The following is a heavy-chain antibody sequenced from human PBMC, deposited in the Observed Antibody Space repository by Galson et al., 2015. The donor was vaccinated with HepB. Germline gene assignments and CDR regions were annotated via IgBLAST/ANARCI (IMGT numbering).Heavy chain of an antibody. CDR2: IRSKAYGGTT. CDR3: TRVSFNSGSYQLTYYFDY. J-gene: IGHJ4*02. Sequence: SLRLSCAASGFTFGDYAMSWVRQAPGKGLEWVGFIRSKAYGGTTEYAASVKGRFTISRDDSKSIAYLQMNSLKTEDTAVYYCTRVSFNSGSYQLTYYFDYWGQGTLVTVSS. CDR1: GFTFGDYA. D-gene: IGHD1-26*01. V-gene: IGHV3-49*04.